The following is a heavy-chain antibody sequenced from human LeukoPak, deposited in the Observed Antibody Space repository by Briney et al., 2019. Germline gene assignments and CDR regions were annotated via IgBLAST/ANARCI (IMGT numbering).Heavy chain of an antibody. J-gene: IGHJ4*02. CDR3: ARLPLGAFGEVLNFDY. CDR2: INDSGTT. V-gene: IGHV4-34*01. Sequence: SETLPLTCGVSSEFFSGYYWGWIRQPPGKGLEWIGDINDSGTTKYNPTLKSRVTISIDSSKRQFSLKLKSVTAADTAVYYCARLPLGAFGEVLNFDYWGQGTPVTVSS. CDR1: SEFFSGYY. D-gene: IGHD3-10*01.